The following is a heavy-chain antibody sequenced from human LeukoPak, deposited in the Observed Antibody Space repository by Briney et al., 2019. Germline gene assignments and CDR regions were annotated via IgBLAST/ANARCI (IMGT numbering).Heavy chain of an antibody. V-gene: IGHV3-21*01. CDR1: GFTFSSYS. CDR2: ISSSSSYI. Sequence: GGSLRLSCAASGFTFSSYSMNWVRQAPGKGLEWVSSISSSSSYIYYADSVKGRFTISRDNAKNSLYLQMNSLRAEDAAVYYCARDLYGDYPWDYWGQGTLVTVSS. D-gene: IGHD4-17*01. J-gene: IGHJ4*02. CDR3: ARDLYGDYPWDY.